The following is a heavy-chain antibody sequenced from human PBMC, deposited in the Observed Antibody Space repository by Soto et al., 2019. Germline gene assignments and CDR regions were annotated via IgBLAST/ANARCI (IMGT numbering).Heavy chain of an antibody. Sequence: GGSLRLSCAASGFTFSSYAMHWVRQAPGKGLEWVAVISYDGSNKYYADSVKGRFTISRDNSKNTLYLQMNSLRAEDTAVYYCVRDRITMVRGYYYGMDVWGQGTTVTVSS. D-gene: IGHD3-10*01. CDR3: VRDRITMVRGYYYGMDV. CDR1: GFTFSSYA. J-gene: IGHJ6*02. V-gene: IGHV3-30-3*01. CDR2: ISYDGSNK.